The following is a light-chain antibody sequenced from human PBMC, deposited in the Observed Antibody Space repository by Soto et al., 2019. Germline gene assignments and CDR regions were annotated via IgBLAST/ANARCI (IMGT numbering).Light chain of an antibody. Sequence: EIVMTQSPATLSVSPGEGATLSCKASQNVYNNLAWYQQRPGQLPRLLTYDESPRATGISARFSGSGYGTEFTLTISSLQSEDFAVYFCQQCRNWPLTFGGGTKVEIK. V-gene: IGKV3-15*01. CDR3: QQCRNWPLT. J-gene: IGKJ4*01. CDR1: QNVYNN. CDR2: DES.